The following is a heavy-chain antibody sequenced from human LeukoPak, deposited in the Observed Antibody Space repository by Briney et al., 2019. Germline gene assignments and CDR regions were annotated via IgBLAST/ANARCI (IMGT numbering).Heavy chain of an antibody. J-gene: IGHJ6*04. CDR2: MYYSGST. CDR1: GGSISSNEYY. CDR3: ARDGTTVSPAV. D-gene: IGHD4-17*01. Sequence: SETLSLTCNVSGGSISSNEYYWGWIRQPPGKGLEWIANMYYSGSTYYNPSLKSRVTIDTSKNQLSLKLSSVTAADTAVYYCARDGTTVSPAVWGKGTTVTVSS. V-gene: IGHV4-39*07.